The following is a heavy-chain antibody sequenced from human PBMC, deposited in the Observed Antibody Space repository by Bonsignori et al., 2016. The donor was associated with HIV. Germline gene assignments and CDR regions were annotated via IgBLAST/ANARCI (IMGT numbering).Heavy chain of an antibody. D-gene: IGHD2-8*01. Sequence: GSLRLSCTVSGGSISSYYWSWIRQPPGKGLEWIGYIYYSGSTNYNPSLKSRVTISVDTSKNQFSLKLSSVTAADTAVYYCAFGILYPAYWGQGTLVTVSS. CDR1: GGSISSYY. CDR2: IYYSGST. J-gene: IGHJ4*02. V-gene: IGHV4-59*01. CDR3: AFGILYPAY.